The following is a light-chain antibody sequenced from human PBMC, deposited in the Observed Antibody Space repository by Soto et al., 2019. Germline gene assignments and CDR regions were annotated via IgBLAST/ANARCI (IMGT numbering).Light chain of an antibody. CDR3: QQSYSTPYT. Sequence: DIQMTQFPSSLSASVGDRVTLTCRAGQSITNSLSWYQQKPGKAPKLLIYAASSLQSGVPSRFSGSRSATDFTLTISSLQPEDFATYYCQQSYSTPYTFGQGTKLEIK. CDR1: QSITNS. CDR2: AAS. V-gene: IGKV1-39*01. J-gene: IGKJ2*01.